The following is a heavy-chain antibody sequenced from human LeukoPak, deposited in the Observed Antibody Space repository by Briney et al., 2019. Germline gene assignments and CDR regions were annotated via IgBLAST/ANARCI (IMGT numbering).Heavy chain of an antibody. CDR2: IYYSGST. Sequence: PSETLSLTCTVSGGSISSYYWSWIRQPPGKGLGWIGYIYYSGSTNYNPSLKSRVTISVDTSKNQFSLKLSSVTAADTAVYYCARVRFFPYYFDYWGQGTLVTVSS. J-gene: IGHJ4*02. CDR1: GGSISSYY. D-gene: IGHD3-3*01. CDR3: ARVRFFPYYFDY. V-gene: IGHV4-59*01.